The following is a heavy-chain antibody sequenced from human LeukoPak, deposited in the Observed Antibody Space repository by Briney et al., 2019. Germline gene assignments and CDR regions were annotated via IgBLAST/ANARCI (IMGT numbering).Heavy chain of an antibody. CDR3: ARQRTRYYMDV. Sequence: SETLSLTCTVSGGSISSYYWSWIRQPPGKGLEWIGYIYYSGSTNYNPSLKSRVTISVATSKNRFSLKLSSVTAADTAVYYCARQRTRYYMDVWGKGTTVTISS. CDR2: IYYSGST. J-gene: IGHJ6*03. V-gene: IGHV4-59*08. CDR1: GGSISSYY.